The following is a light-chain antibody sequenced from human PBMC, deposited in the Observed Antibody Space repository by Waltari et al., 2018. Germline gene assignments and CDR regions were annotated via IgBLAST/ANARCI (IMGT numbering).Light chain of an antibody. V-gene: IGKV3-11*01. Sequence: RATQSLGRSSASYQQKPGHAPWGLTYDASSRATGIPARLSGTGSETDFAPTNSSLVPEDCAVYYCQQRSNWPPLYTFKQGTKLEIK. J-gene: IGKJ2*01. CDR1: QSLGRS. CDR3: QQRSNWPPLYT. CDR2: DAS.